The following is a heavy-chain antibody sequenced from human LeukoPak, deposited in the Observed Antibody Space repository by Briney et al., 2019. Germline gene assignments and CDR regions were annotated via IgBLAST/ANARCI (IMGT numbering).Heavy chain of an antibody. V-gene: IGHV4-61*02. CDR1: GGSISSDRFY. J-gene: IGHJ4*02. D-gene: IGHD3-16*01. Sequence: SETLPLTCTVSGGSISSDRFYWTWVRQPAGKGLEWIGRIKSSNTNYNPSLKSRVSISLDTSTNQFSLKLSSLTAADTAVYYCARVPDWTYVPDYWGQGTLVTVSS. CDR3: ARVPDWTYVPDY. CDR2: IKSSNT.